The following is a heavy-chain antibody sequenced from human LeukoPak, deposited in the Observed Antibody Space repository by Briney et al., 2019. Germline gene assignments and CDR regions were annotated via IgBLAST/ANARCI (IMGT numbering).Heavy chain of an antibody. D-gene: IGHD4-23*01. V-gene: IGHV4-31*03. CDR2: IYHSGNT. J-gene: IGHJ4*02. CDR3: ARVRKLPLEWDLIDY. Sequence: SETLSLTCTVSGGSISRDNYYWTWIRQHPGEGLEWIGYIYHSGNTYYNPSLKSRIVISVDTAKNQFSLKVTSVTAADTAVYYCARVRKLPLEWDLIDYWGQGTLVTVSS. CDR1: GGSISRDNYY.